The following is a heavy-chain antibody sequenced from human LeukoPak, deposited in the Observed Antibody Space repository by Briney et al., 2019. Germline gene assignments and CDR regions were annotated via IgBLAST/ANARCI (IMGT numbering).Heavy chain of an antibody. CDR1: GYSFSTYS. D-gene: IGHD3-16*01. CDR3: ARGGGSSWGAFDY. CDR2: ISGSGGTM. V-gene: IGHV3-48*04. Sequence: PGGSSRLSCVASGYSFSTYSMNWVRQAPGKGLEWISYISGSGGTMFYADSVKGRFTISRDNAKRSLYLHMTSLRADDTAVYYCARGGGSSWGAFDYWGQGALVTVSS. J-gene: IGHJ4*02.